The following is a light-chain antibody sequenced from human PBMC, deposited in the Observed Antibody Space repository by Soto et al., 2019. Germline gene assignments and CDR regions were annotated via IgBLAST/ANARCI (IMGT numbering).Light chain of an antibody. J-gene: IGKJ1*01. Sequence: DIQMTQSPSSLSASVGDRVTITCRANQDISYYLAWYQQKQGKVPKLLIYAASTLQSGVPSRFSGSGSGTDFTLTTSSLQPEDIATYYCQKSHSAPRTFGQGTKVEIK. CDR1: QDISYY. V-gene: IGKV1-27*01. CDR3: QKSHSAPRT. CDR2: AAS.